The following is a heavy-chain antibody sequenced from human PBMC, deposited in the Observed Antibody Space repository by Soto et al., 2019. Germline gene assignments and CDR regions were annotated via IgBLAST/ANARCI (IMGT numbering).Heavy chain of an antibody. V-gene: IGHV4-39*01. CDR1: CGSISSSSYY. J-gene: IGHJ5*02. CDR2: IYYSGST. CDR3: ATTPDSSGYYYPDP. Sequence: SETLSLTCTVSCGSISSSSYYWGWIRQPPGKGLEWIGSIYYSGSTYYNPSLKSRVTISVDTSKNQFSLKLSSVTAADTAVYYCATTPDSSGYYYPDPWGQGTLVTVSS. D-gene: IGHD3-22*01.